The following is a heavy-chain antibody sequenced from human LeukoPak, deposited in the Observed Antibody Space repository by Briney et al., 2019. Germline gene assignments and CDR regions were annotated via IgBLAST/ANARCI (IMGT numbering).Heavy chain of an antibody. CDR2: ITSSSSYI. Sequence: GGSLRLSCEASGFTFSSFSMNWARQAPGKGLEWVSSITSSSSYIYYADSMKGRFTISRDNAKNSLYLQMNSLRAEGTAVYYCAREIRSGWHYFDYWGQGILVTVSS. CDR3: AREIRSGWHYFDY. J-gene: IGHJ4*02. D-gene: IGHD6-19*01. CDR1: GFTFSSFS. V-gene: IGHV3-21*03.